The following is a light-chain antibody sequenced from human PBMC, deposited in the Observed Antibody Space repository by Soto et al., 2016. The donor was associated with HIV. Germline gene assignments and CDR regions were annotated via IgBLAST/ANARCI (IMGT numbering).Light chain of an antibody. Sequence: SYELTQPPSVSVAPGKTARITCGGNNIGSKSVSWYQQKPGQAPVLVVYDDSDRPSGIPDRFSGSNSGNTATLTISRVEAGSEADYYCQVWDTSSDVAFGGGTKLTVL. CDR3: QVWDTSSDVA. V-gene: IGLV3-21*03. CDR1: NIGSKS. J-gene: IGLJ2*01. CDR2: DDS.